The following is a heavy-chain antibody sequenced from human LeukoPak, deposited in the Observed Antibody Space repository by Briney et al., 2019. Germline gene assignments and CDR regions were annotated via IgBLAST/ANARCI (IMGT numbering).Heavy chain of an antibody. Sequence: PSETLSLTCTVSGGSISSYYWSWIRPPPGKGRGWIGYIYHSGNTNYSPSLESRVTMSVDESKNQFSLRVHFVSAADTAVYYCASTRRAAVAGRFDSWGQGTLVTVSS. CDR1: GGSISSYY. J-gene: IGHJ4*02. CDR2: IYHSGNT. D-gene: IGHD6-19*01. CDR3: ASTRRAAVAGRFDS. V-gene: IGHV4-4*09.